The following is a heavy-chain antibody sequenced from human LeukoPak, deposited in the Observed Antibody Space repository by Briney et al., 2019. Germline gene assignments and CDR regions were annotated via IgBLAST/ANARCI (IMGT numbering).Heavy chain of an antibody. J-gene: IGHJ4*01. Sequence: SETLSLIWTVSGGSIRSYYWSWIRQPAGKGPEWIGRIYNDGSTNYNPSLKSRVTMSVDTSKNQFSLKLSSVTAADTAVYYCAKTKRYFDYWGHGTLVTVSS. CDR2: IYNDGST. D-gene: IGHD1/OR15-1a*01. CDR1: GGSIRSYY. V-gene: IGHV4-4*07. CDR3: AKTKRYFDY.